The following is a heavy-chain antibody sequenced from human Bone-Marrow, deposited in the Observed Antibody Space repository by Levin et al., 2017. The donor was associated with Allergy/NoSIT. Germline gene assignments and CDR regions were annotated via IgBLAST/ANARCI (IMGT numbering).Heavy chain of an antibody. Sequence: SQTLSLTCTVSGGSIISSSYYWAWIRQSPGRGLEWIGSIYYSGNTNTYYNPSLKSRVTISGDTSKNQFSLKLSSVTAADTAVYYCARQFWAAAGIDPFDNWGQGTLITVSS. CDR2: IYYSGNT. V-gene: IGHV4-39*01. CDR1: GGSIISSSYY. D-gene: IGHD6-13*01. CDR3: ARQFWAAAGIDPFDN. J-gene: IGHJ4*02.